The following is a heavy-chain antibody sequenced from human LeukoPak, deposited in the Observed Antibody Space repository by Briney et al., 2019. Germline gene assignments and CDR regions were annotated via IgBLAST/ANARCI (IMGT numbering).Heavy chain of an antibody. CDR2: ISYDGSNK. CDR1: GFTFSSYG. V-gene: IGHV3-30*18. Sequence: GGSLRLSCAASGFTFSSYGMHWVRQAPGKGLEWVAVISYDGSNKYHAGSVKGRFTISRDNSKNTLYLQMNSLRAEDTAVYYCAKAPSGLWFGFFDYWGQGTLVTVSS. CDR3: AKAPSGLWFGFFDY. D-gene: IGHD3-10*01. J-gene: IGHJ4*02.